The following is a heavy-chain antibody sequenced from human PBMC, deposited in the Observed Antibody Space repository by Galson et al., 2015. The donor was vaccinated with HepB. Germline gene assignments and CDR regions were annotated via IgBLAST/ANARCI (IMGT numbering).Heavy chain of an antibody. CDR2: IRYDGSNK. CDR1: GFTFSSYG. CDR3: AKGVQLWLGYFDL. Sequence: SLRLSCAASGFTFSSYGRHWVRQAPGKGLEWVAFIRYDGSNKYYADSVKGRFTISRDNSKNTLYLQVNSLRAEDTAVYYCAKGVQLWLGYFDLWGRGTLVTVSS. V-gene: IGHV3-30*02. D-gene: IGHD5-18*01. J-gene: IGHJ2*01.